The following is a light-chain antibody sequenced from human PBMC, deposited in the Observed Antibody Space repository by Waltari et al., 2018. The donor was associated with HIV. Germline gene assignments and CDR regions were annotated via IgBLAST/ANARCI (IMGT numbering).Light chain of an antibody. J-gene: IGKJ4*01. V-gene: IGKV3-11*01. CDR2: DAS. Sequence: IVFPLSPATLFLFPGERATLSCRASQSVIRYIAWYQQKPGQAPRPLIYDASNRATGIPAKFSGSGSATDFTLTISSLEPEDFAVYYCQHRYNWLTFGGGTKVEIK. CDR1: QSVIRY. CDR3: QHRYNWLT.